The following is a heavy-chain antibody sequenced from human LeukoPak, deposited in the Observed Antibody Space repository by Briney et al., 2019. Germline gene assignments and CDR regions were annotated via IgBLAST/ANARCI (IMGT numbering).Heavy chain of an antibody. V-gene: IGHV4-4*07. CDR1: GDSISSNY. J-gene: IGHJ2*01. CDR3: ARKNVVAATGTDWYFDL. D-gene: IGHD2-15*01. CDR2: IYSSGST. Sequence: PSETLSLTCTFPGDSISSNYWSWIRQPAGKGLEWIGRIYSSGSTNYSPSLKSRVTMSVDTSKNQFSLQLNSVTAADTAVYYCARKNVVAATGTDWYFDLWGRGTLVTVSS.